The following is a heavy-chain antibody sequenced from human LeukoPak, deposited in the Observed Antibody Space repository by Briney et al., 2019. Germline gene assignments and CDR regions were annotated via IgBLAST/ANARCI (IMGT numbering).Heavy chain of an antibody. CDR3: ARVWVVTAVMDV. Sequence: ASVKVSCKASGYTFTGYYMHWVRQAPGQGLEWVGWINPDSGGTNYAQKFQGRVTMTRDTSIRTAYMELSRLRSDDTAVYYCARVWVVTAVMDVWGKGTTVTVSS. D-gene: IGHD2-21*02. J-gene: IGHJ6*03. V-gene: IGHV1-2*02. CDR1: GYTFTGYY. CDR2: INPDSGGT.